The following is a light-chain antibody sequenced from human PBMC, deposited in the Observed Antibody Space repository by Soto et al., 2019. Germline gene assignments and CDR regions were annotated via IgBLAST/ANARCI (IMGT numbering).Light chain of an antibody. V-gene: IGKV1-12*01. CDR3: QHADSFPFT. Sequence: DIQMTQSPSSASASVGDRVTITCRASQDISSWLAWYQQKPGKAPKLLSSTASSLQSGVPSRFTGSGSGTDFTLIISSLQPDDVATYYCQHADSFPFTFGPGTRLEIK. CDR1: QDISSW. CDR2: TAS. J-gene: IGKJ5*01.